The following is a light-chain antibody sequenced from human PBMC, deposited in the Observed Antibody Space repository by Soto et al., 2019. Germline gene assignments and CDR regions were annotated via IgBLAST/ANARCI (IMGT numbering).Light chain of an antibody. Sequence: DIVLTQSPGTLSLSPGERATLSCRASQSVRSTSLAWYQQKPGQAPRLLIYGASSRATGIPNRFSGSGSGTDFTLTISRLEPEDFAVYYCQQYGNSPQTFGQGTKVDI. CDR2: GAS. CDR3: QQYGNSPQT. J-gene: IGKJ1*01. V-gene: IGKV3-20*01. CDR1: QSVRSTS.